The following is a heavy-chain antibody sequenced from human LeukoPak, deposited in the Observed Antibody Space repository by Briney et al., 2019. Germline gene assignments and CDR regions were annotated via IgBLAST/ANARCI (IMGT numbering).Heavy chain of an antibody. CDR1: GASISSGSYY. Sequence: SETLSLTCTVSGASISSGSYYWSWIRQPAGTGLEWIGRIYTSGSTSYNPSLKSRVTISVDTSKNQFSLKLSSVTAADTAVYYCARDLDYGSGNFDYWGQGTLVTVSS. D-gene: IGHD3-10*01. CDR3: ARDLDYGSGNFDY. V-gene: IGHV4-61*02. CDR2: IYTSGST. J-gene: IGHJ4*02.